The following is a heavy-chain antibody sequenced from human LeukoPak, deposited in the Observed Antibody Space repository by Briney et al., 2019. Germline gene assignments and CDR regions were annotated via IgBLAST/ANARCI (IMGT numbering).Heavy chain of an antibody. CDR1: GYTFTSYG. J-gene: IGHJ6*03. D-gene: IGHD6-13*01. V-gene: IGHV1-18*01. CDR2: ISANNGNT. CDR3: ASYSSSWSLYYFYYMDV. Sequence: ASVKVSCKASGYTFTSYGISWVRQAPGQGLEWMGGISANNGNTKYAQKFQDRVTMTTDTSTSTAYMELRSLRSDDTAVYYCASYSSSWSLYYFYYMDVWGKGTTVTVSS.